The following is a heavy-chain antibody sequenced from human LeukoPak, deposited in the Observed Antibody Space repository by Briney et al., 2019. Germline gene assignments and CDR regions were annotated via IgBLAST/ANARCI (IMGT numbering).Heavy chain of an antibody. D-gene: IGHD1-26*01. CDR2: ISWNSGSI. J-gene: IGHJ3*02. Sequence: GGSLRLSCAGSGFIFNNYAMHWVRQPPGKGLEWVSGISWNSGSIDYADSVKGRFTISRDNAKNSLYLQMNSLRAEDTAVYYCARDHGSLTAFDIWGQGTMVTVSS. CDR1: GFIFNNYA. V-gene: IGHV3-9*01. CDR3: ARDHGSLTAFDI.